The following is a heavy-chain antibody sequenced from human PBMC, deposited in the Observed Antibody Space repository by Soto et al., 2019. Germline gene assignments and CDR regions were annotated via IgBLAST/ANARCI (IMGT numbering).Heavy chain of an antibody. Sequence: ASVKVSCKASGYTFSNFAMHWVRQAPGQRLEWMGWINPGNGNTKYSQTFQGRVTITRDTSASTAYMELSSLRSEDTAVHYCARAVARGVKTIYYYYGMDVWGQGTTVTVSS. CDR1: GYTFSNFA. CDR3: ARAVARGVKTIYYYYGMDV. J-gene: IGHJ6*02. V-gene: IGHV1-3*01. CDR2: INPGNGNT. D-gene: IGHD3-10*01.